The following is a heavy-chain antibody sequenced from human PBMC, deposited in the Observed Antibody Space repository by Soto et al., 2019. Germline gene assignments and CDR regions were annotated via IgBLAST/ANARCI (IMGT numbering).Heavy chain of an antibody. D-gene: IGHD2-15*01. Sequence: EVQLVESGGGLVKPGGSLRLSCAASGFTFSSYSMNWVRQAPGKGLEWVSSISSSGSTIYYADSVKGRFTISRDNAKNSLYLQMNSLRAEDTAVYYCARGATIVVVVAASPYYFDYWGQGTLVTVSS. J-gene: IGHJ4*02. CDR1: GFTFSSYS. CDR3: ARGATIVVVVAASPYYFDY. V-gene: IGHV3-21*01. CDR2: ISSSGSTI.